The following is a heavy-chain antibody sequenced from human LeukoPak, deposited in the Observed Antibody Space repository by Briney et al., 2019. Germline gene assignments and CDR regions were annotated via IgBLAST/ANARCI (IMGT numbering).Heavy chain of an antibody. V-gene: IGHV3-48*03. CDR3: ARWAYFDY. J-gene: IGHJ4*02. Sequence: GGSLRLSCAASGFSFSSYEMNWVRQAPGRGLEWVSYISSSGSTINYADSVKGRFTISRDNAKNSLYLQMNSLRAEDTAVYYCARWAYFDYWGQGTLVTVSS. CDR1: GFSFSSYE. CDR2: ISSSGSTI. D-gene: IGHD4-23*01.